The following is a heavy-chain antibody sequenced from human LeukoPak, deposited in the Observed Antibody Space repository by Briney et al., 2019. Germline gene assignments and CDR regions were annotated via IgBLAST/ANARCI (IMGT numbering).Heavy chain of an antibody. V-gene: IGHV1-69*05. D-gene: IGHD2-2*01. J-gene: IGHJ4*02. Sequence: GASVKVSCKASGGTFSSYAISWVRQAPGQGLEWMGGIIPIFGTANYAQKSQGRVTITTDESTSTAYMELSSLRSEDTAVYYCARARYCSSTSCYHPYYFDYWGQGTLVTVSS. CDR2: IIPIFGTA. CDR3: ARARYCSSTSCYHPYYFDY. CDR1: GGTFSSYA.